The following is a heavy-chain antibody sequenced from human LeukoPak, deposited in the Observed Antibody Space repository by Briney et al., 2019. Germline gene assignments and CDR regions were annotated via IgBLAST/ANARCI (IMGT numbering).Heavy chain of an antibody. CDR1: GFTFSSYW. CDR3: ARVNYGDHGDY. V-gene: IGHV3-74*01. D-gene: IGHD4-17*01. CDR2: INSDGSST. J-gene: IGHJ4*02. Sequence: GGSLRLSCAASGFTFSSYWMHWVRQAPGKGLVWVSRINSDGSSTSYADSVKGRFTISRDNAKNTLYLQMNSLRAEDTAVYYXARVNYGDHGDYWGQGTLVTVSS.